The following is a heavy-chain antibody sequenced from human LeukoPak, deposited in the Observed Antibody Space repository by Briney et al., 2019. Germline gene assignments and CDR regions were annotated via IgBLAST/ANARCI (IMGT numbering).Heavy chain of an antibody. CDR1: GYTFTGHY. D-gene: IGHD2-2*01. V-gene: IGHV1-2*02. Sequence: GASVKVSCEASGYTFTGHYMHWVRKAPGQGLEWMGWINPNSGGTDYAQKFQGRVTMTRDTSISTAYMELSRLRADDTAIYYCARDGHCSSTSCHDYWGQGTLVTVSS. CDR2: INPNSGGT. CDR3: ARDGHCSSTSCHDY. J-gene: IGHJ4*02.